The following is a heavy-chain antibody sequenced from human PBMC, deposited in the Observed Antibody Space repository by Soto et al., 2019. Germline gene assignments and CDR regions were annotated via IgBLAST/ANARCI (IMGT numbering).Heavy chain of an antibody. CDR3: ARNYYDGSGRYY. V-gene: IGHV4-39*01. D-gene: IGHD3-22*01. CDR1: GGSISSTSYH. CDR2: LDYGGGT. J-gene: IGHJ4*02. Sequence: SETLSLTCTVSGGSISSTSYHWPWIRQPPGKGLEWIGSLDYGGGTFYNPPLKSRVTISADTSKNQFSLKVNSVTAADTAVYYCARNYYDGSGRYYWGQGTLVTVSS.